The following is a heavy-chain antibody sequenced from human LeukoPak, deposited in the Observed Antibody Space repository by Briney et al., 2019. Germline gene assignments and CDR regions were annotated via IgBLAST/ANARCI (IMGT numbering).Heavy chain of an antibody. D-gene: IGHD3-9*01. CDR1: GFTFSSYG. Sequence: GRSLRLSCAASGFTFSSYGMHWVRQAPGKGLEWVAVISYDGSNKYYADSVKGRSTISRDNSKNTLYLQMNSLRAEDTAVYYCAKDSGYFVWLNAFDIWGQGTMVTVSS. V-gene: IGHV3-30*18. J-gene: IGHJ3*02. CDR3: AKDSGYFVWLNAFDI. CDR2: ISYDGSNK.